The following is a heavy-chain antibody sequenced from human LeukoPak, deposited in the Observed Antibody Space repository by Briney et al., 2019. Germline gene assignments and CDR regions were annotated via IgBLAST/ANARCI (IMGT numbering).Heavy chain of an antibody. D-gene: IGHD6-19*01. CDR2: IIPIFGTA. CDR1: GGTFISYA. J-gene: IGHJ3*02. V-gene: IGHV1-69*01. CDR3: ARNSIAVAGPGAFDI. Sequence: SVKVSCKASGGTFISYAISWVRQAPGQGLEWMGGIIPIFGTANYAQKFQGRVTITADESTSTAYMELSSLRSEDTAVYYCARNSIAVAGPGAFDIWGQGTMVTVSS.